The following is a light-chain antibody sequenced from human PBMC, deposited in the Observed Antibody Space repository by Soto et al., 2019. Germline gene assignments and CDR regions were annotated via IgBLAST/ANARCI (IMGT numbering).Light chain of an antibody. Sequence: EIVMTQSPATLSVSPGDRATLSCRASQSVSSNLAWYQQKPGQAPRLLIYGASIRATGIPPRFSGGGSGKEFTRTNSSPQSEDGQVYYCLQYNNCLAITFGQGTKLEIK. CDR1: QSVSSN. J-gene: IGKJ2*01. CDR2: GAS. V-gene: IGKV3D-15*01. CDR3: LQYNNCLAIT.